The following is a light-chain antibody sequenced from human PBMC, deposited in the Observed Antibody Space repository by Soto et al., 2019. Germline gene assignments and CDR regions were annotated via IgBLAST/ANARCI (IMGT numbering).Light chain of an antibody. J-gene: IGKJ1*01. V-gene: IGKV3-20*01. CDR2: GAS. CDR3: QQYGSSGT. CDR1: QSVSNNY. Sequence: ETVLTQSRGPLPLSPGQRPTLSFRASQSVSNNYLAWYQQKPGQAPRVLIYGASNRATGIPDRFSGSGSGTDFTLTISRLEPEDFAVYYCQQYGSSGTFGQGTKVDIK.